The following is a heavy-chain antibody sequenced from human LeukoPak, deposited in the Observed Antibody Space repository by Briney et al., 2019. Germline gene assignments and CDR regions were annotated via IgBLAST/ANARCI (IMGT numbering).Heavy chain of an antibody. CDR1: GYSFTSYW. CDR2: IYPGDSDT. CDR3: ARQPHYYGSGSYYSHFDY. J-gene: IGHJ4*02. D-gene: IGHD3-10*01. V-gene: IGHV5-51*01. Sequence: GESLKISCKGSGYSFTSYWIGWVRQMPGKGLEWMGIIYPGDSDTRYSPSFQGQVTISADKSISTAYLQWSSLKASDTAMYYCARQPHYYGSGSYYSHFDYWGQGTLVTVSS.